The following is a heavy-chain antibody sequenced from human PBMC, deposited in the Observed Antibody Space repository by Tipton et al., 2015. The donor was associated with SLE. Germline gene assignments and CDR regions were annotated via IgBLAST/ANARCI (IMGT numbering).Heavy chain of an antibody. CDR2: IKSKGEDGTA. CDR3: AKDGPRYWNYDYYFDL. Sequence: SLRLSCAASGFTFNNAWMSWVRQAPGKGLEWVGRIKSKGEDGTADHSASVKGRFTISRDDSKNTLYLQMNSLTAEDTAVYYCAKDGPRYWNYDYYFDLWGRRTVVTFS. V-gene: IGHV3-15*01. J-gene: IGHJ2*01. CDR1: GFTFNNAW. D-gene: IGHD1-7*01.